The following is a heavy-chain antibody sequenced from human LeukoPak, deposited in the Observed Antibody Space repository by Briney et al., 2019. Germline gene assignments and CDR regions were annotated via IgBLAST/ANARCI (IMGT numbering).Heavy chain of an antibody. J-gene: IGHJ4*02. CDR1: GRSLSCDDYS. Sequence: PSETLFLTCTVSGRSLSCDDYSWSWIRQPPVEGLEYIGYMYYSVSTYYDPSLKSRVTISVDTSKNQFSLKLSSVTAADTAVYYCARFLRGGYCGGGSCYSIDYWGQGILVTVSS. V-gene: IGHV4-30-4*01. CDR2: MYYSVST. D-gene: IGHD2-15*01. CDR3: ARFLRGGYCGGGSCYSIDY.